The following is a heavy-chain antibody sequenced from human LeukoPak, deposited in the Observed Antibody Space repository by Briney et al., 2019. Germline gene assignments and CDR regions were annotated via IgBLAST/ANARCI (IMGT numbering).Heavy chain of an antibody. Sequence: PGGSLRLSCVASGFIFNDYAMYWVRQLPVKGLEWVSLISGDGDSTYYEDPVKGRFSMSRDNRRNSVYLQMNSLRIEDTALYYCAKDSLEAAGNFDYWGQGTLVTVS. CDR3: AKDSLEAAGNFDY. J-gene: IGHJ4*02. CDR2: ISGDGDST. V-gene: IGHV3-43*02. CDR1: GFIFNDYA. D-gene: IGHD1-14*01.